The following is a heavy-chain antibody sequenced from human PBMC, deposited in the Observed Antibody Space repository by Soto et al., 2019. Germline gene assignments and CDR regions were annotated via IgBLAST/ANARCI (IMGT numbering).Heavy chain of an antibody. CDR3: ARGDGGPFDY. V-gene: IGHV4-59*01. D-gene: IGHD2-15*01. Sequence: QVQLQESGPGLVKPSETLSLTCTVSGGSISSYYWSWIRQPPGKGLEWIGYIYYSGSTNYNPSLKSRVTTSVDTSKNQFSLKLSSVTAADTAVYYCARGDGGPFDYWGQGTLVTVSS. J-gene: IGHJ4*02. CDR2: IYYSGST. CDR1: GGSISSYY.